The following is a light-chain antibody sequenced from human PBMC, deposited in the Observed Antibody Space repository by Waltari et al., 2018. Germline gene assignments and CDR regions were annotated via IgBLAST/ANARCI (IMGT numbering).Light chain of an antibody. CDR3: QQYFSGCT. CDR2: KAS. CDR1: QSIVSW. Sequence: DIQMTQSPSTLSAFVGDRVTITCRASQSIVSWVAWYQQKPGKAPKLLIDKASSLQSGVPSTFSGSGSGTDFTLTISSLQPDDFATYYCQQYFSGCTFGQGTNLEIK. V-gene: IGKV1-5*03. J-gene: IGKJ2*02.